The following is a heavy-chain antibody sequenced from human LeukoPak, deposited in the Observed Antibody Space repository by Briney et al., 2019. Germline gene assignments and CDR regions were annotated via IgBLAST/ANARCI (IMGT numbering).Heavy chain of an antibody. J-gene: IGHJ4*02. Sequence: PSETLSLTCTVSGGSISSYCWSWIRQPAGKGLEWIGRIHTSGSTDYNPSLKSRVTMSVDTSKNQFSLKLRSVTAADTAVYYCAREGSMTARPFVSIDYWGQGTLVTVSS. V-gene: IGHV4-4*07. CDR2: IHTSGST. D-gene: IGHD6-6*01. CDR3: AREGSMTARPFVSIDY. CDR1: GGSISSYC.